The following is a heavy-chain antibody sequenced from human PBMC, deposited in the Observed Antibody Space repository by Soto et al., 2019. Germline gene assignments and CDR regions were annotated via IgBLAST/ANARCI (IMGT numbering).Heavy chain of an antibody. J-gene: IGHJ4*02. CDR3: ARLSYSNYDFDY. V-gene: IGHV1-69*13. CDR1: GGTFSSYA. CDR2: IIPIFGTA. Sequence: EASVKVSCKASGGTFSSYAISWVRQAPGQGLEWMGGIIPIFGTANYAQKFQGRVTITADESTSTAYMELSSLRSEDTAVYYCARLSYSNYDFDYWGQGTLVTVYS. D-gene: IGHD4-4*01.